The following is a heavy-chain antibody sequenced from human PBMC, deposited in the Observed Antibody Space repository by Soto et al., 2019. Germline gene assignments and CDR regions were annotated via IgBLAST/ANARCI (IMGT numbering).Heavy chain of an antibody. CDR1: GFTFSRYG. CDR3: ATGYYYFSSVYFDY. J-gene: IGHJ4*02. CDR2: ISYDGSNK. Sequence: QVQLVESGGGVVQPGRSLRLSCAASGFTFSRYGMHWVRQAPGKGLEWVAVISYDGSNKYYADSVKGRFTISRDNSMNTLYLQMNSLRAEDTAVYYCATGYYYFSSVYFDYWGQGTLVTVSS. V-gene: IGHV3-30*03. D-gene: IGHD3-10*01.